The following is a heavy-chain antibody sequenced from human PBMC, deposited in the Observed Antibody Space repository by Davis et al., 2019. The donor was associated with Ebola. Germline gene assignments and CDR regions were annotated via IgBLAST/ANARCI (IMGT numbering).Heavy chain of an antibody. Sequence: MPGGSLRLSCAVYGGSFSGYYWSWIRQPPGKGLEWFGEINHSGSTNYNPSLKSRVTISVDTSKNQFSLKLSSVTAADTAVYYCARGLPYQLLYVDYYYYGMDVWGQGTTVTVSS. CDR2: INHSGST. V-gene: IGHV4-34*01. CDR3: ARGLPYQLLYVDYYYYGMDV. D-gene: IGHD2-2*02. J-gene: IGHJ6*02. CDR1: GGSFSGYY.